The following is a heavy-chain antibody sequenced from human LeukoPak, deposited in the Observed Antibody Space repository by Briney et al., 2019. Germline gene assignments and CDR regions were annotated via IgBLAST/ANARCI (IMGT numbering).Heavy chain of an antibody. V-gene: IGHV3-33*01. D-gene: IGHD1-26*01. CDR3: ARDKGGSYYYYYYMDV. CDR1: GFTFSSYG. J-gene: IGHJ6*03. Sequence: GRSLRLSYAASGFTFSSYGMHWVRQAPGKGLEWVAVIWYDGSNKYYADSVKGRFTISRDNSKNTLYLQMNSLRAEDTAVYYCARDKGGSYYYYYYMDVWGKGTTVTVSS. CDR2: IWYDGSNK.